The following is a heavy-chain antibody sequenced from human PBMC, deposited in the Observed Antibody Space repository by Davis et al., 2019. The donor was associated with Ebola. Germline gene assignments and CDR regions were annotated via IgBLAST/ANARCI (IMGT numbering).Heavy chain of an antibody. CDR3: ARDWSRIAAAGFFDL. Sequence: SETLSLTCAVSGGSISSSNWWSWVRQPPGKGLEWIEEIYHSGSTNYNPSLKSRVTISVDKSKNQFSLKLSSVTAADTAVYYCARDWSRIAAAGFFDLWGRGTLVTVSS. V-gene: IGHV4-4*02. CDR2: IYHSGST. CDR1: GGSISSSNW. D-gene: IGHD6-13*01. J-gene: IGHJ2*01.